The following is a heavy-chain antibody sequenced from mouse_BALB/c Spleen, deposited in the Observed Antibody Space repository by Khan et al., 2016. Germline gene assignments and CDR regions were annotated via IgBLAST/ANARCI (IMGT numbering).Heavy chain of an antibody. D-gene: IGHD2-14*01. CDR2: ISYSGNT. CDR1: GYSITSDYA. J-gene: IGHJ2*01. Sequence: EVQLQESGPGLVKPSQSLSLTCTVTGYSITSDYAWNWIRQFPGNKLEWMVYISYSGNTTYNPSLKSRISITRDTSKNQFFLQLNSLTTEDTATYYCARSRRYDGYFDYWGQGTTLTVSS. CDR3: ARSRRYDGYFDY. V-gene: IGHV3-2*02.